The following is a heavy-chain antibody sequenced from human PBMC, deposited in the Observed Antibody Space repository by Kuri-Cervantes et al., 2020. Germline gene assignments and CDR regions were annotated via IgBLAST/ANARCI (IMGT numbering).Heavy chain of an antibody. J-gene: IGHJ3*02. CDR1: GFTFSSYW. Sequence: GGSLRLSCAASGFTFSSYWMSWVRQAPGKGLEWVAVISYDGSNKYYADSVKGRFTISRDNAKNSLYLQMNSLRAEGTAVYYCARRDLHDAFDIWGQGTMVTVSS. CDR2: ISYDGSNK. V-gene: IGHV3-30*05. CDR3: ARRDLHDAFDI.